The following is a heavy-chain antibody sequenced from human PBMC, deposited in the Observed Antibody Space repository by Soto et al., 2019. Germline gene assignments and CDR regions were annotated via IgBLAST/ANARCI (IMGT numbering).Heavy chain of an antibody. Sequence: QVLLLESGGGVVQPGRSLRLSCAGSGFTFSNYGLHWVRQAPGKGLEWVSFTSFDGSHKYYADSVKGRFTISRDNSNNMMYLQMDSLRAEDPAVYYCAKDGAPRYCGRSTCHPAGAYWGQGTLVTVSS. CDR3: AKDGAPRYCGRSTCHPAGAY. CDR2: TSFDGSHK. D-gene: IGHD2-2*01. CDR1: GFTFSNYG. J-gene: IGHJ4*02. V-gene: IGHV3-30*18.